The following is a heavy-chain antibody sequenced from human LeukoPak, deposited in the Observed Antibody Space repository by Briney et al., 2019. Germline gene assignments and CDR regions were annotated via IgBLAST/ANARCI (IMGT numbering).Heavy chain of an antibody. CDR2: IWYDGSNK. J-gene: IGHJ4*02. V-gene: IGHV3-33*06. CDR1: GFTFSSYG. D-gene: IGHD3-10*01. CDR3: AKLDGLGSLDYFDY. Sequence: GGSLRLSCAASGFTFSSYGMHWVRQAPGKGLEWVAVIWYDGSNKYYADSVKGRFTISRDNSKNTLYLQMNSLRAEDTAVYYCAKLDGLGSLDYFDYWGQGTLVTVSS.